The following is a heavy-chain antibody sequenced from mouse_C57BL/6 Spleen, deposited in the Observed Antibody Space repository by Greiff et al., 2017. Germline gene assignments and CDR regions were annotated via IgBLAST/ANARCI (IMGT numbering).Heavy chain of an antibody. Sequence: VQLQQSGPELVKPGASVKLSCKASGYTFTSYDINWVKQRPGQGLEWIGWIYPRDGSTKYNEKFKGKATLTVDTSSRTAYMELHSLTSEDSAVYFCARGSYELYWYFDVWGTGTTVTVSS. CDR1: GYTFTSYD. D-gene: IGHD1-1*02. V-gene: IGHV1-85*01. CDR2: IYPRDGST. CDR3: ARGSYELYWYFDV. J-gene: IGHJ1*03.